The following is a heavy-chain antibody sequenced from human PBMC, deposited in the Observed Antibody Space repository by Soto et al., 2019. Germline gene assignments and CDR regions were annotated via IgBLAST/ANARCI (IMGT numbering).Heavy chain of an antibody. CDR2: ISGSGGST. Sequence: EVQLLESGGGLVQPGGSLRLSCAASGFTFSSYAMSWVRQAPGKGLEWVSAISGSGGSTYYADSVKGRFTISRDNSKNTLYLQLNGLRAEYTALYYCAKENGYSSSWFEFDYWGQGTLVTVSS. CDR1: GFTFSSYA. CDR3: AKENGYSSSWFEFDY. V-gene: IGHV3-23*01. J-gene: IGHJ4*02. D-gene: IGHD6-13*01.